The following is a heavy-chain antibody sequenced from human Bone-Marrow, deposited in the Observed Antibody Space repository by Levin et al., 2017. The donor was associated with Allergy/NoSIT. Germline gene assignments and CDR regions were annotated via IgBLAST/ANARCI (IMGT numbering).Heavy chain of an antibody. D-gene: IGHD6-25*01. CDR3: ARDTTAAGEA. CDR1: GFSFSNYW. J-gene: IGHJ5*02. V-gene: IGHV3-7*03. CDR2: IKNDGTDK. Sequence: GESLKISCTASGFSFSNYWMTWVRQAPGKGLEWVANIKNDGTDKKYADFVKGRFTIYRDNAENSLYLQLDSLRAEDSAVYYCARDTTAAGEAWGQGTLVTVSS.